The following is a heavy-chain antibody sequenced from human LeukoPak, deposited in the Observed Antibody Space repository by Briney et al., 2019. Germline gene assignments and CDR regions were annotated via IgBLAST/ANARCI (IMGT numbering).Heavy chain of an antibody. D-gene: IGHD3-10*01. J-gene: IGHJ4*02. Sequence: SVKVSCKASGCTFSSYAISWVRQAPGQGLEWMGGIIPIFGTANYAQKFQGRVTITTDESTSTAYMELSSLRSEDTAVYYCASSPLSYYGSGSYYNVVDYWGQGTLVTVSS. CDR3: ASSPLSYYGSGSYYNVVDY. CDR1: GCTFSSYA. CDR2: IIPIFGTA. V-gene: IGHV1-69*05.